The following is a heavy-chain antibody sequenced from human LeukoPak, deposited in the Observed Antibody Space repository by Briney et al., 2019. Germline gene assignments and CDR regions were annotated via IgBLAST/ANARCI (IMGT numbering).Heavy chain of an antibody. V-gene: IGHV3-64*02. J-gene: IGHJ5*02. CDR1: GFSFSHVP. D-gene: IGHD6-25*01. Sequence: GGSLRLSCAVSGFSFSHVPMHWVRQAPGKGLEYVSAISSDGGSTYYADSVKGRFTISRDNSKDTLYLQMGSLTAVDTAVYYCARGFSGTRSWGQGTLVTVSS. CDR3: ARGFSGTRS. CDR2: ISSDGGST.